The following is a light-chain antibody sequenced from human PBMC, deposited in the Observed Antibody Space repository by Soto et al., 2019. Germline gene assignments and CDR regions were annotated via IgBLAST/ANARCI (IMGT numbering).Light chain of an antibody. J-gene: IGLJ3*02. CDR3: QSYDSSLSGPV. CDR2: GNN. Sequence: QSVLTQPPPVSGAPGQRVTISCTGRSSNIGAGYDLHWYQQLPGTAPKLLIYGNNNRPSGVPDRFSASKSGTSASLAITGLQAEDEGDYYCQSYDSSLSGPVFGGGTQL. V-gene: IGLV1-40*01. CDR1: SSNIGAGYD.